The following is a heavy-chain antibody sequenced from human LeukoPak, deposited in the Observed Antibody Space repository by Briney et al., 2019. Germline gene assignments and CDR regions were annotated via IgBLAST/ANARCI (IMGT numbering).Heavy chain of an antibody. V-gene: IGHV4-39*01. D-gene: IGHD6-19*01. CDR1: GGSISSSSYY. Sequence: SETLSLTCTVSGGSISSSSYYWGWIRQPPGKGLEWIGSIYYSGSTYYNPSLKSRVTISVDTSKNQFSLKLSSVTAADTAVYYCARPPAVASTFEYFQHWGQGTLVTVSS. J-gene: IGHJ1*01. CDR3: ARPPAVASTFEYFQH. CDR2: IYYSGST.